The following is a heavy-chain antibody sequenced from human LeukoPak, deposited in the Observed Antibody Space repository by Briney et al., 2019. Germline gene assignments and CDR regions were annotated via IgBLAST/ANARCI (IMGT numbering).Heavy chain of an antibody. CDR3: ARGDVDTAMVVH. V-gene: IGHV4-39*07. J-gene: IGHJ4*02. CDR1: GDSIGSSSYY. CDR2: IYYSGST. D-gene: IGHD5-18*01. Sequence: SETLSLTCTVSGDSIGSSSYYWGWIRQPPGKGLEWIGSIYYSGSTYYNPSLKSRVTISVDTSKNQFSLKLSSVTAADTAVYYCARGDVDTAMVVHWGQGTLVTVSS.